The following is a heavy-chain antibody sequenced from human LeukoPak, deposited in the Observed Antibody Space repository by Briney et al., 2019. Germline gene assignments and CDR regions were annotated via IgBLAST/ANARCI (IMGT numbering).Heavy chain of an antibody. Sequence: ASVKVSCKASGYTFTGYYMHWVRQAPGQGLEWMGWINPNSGGTNSAQKFQGRVTMTRDTSISTAYMELSRLRSDDTAVYYCARGVVVPAAGLYYFDYWGQGTLVTVSS. J-gene: IGHJ4*02. D-gene: IGHD2-2*01. CDR1: GYTFTGYY. CDR3: ARGVVVPAAGLYYFDY. CDR2: INPNSGGT. V-gene: IGHV1-2*02.